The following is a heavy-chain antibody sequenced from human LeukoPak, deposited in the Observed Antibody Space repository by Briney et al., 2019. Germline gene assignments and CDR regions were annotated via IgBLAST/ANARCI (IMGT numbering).Heavy chain of an antibody. D-gene: IGHD2-15*01. CDR1: GITFSNAY. Sequence: TGGSLRLSCAASGITFSNAYMTWVRQAPGKGLKWVGRIKSKTHGGTTDFAAPVKGRFTISRDESKTTLYLQMNSLKTDDTAVYYCSTSGGTFSLGYWGQGTLVTVSS. J-gene: IGHJ4*02. CDR2: IKSKTHGGTT. V-gene: IGHV3-15*01. CDR3: STSGGTFSLGY.